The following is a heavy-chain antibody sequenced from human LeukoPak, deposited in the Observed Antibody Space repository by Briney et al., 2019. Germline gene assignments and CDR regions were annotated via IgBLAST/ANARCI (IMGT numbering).Heavy chain of an antibody. CDR1: GFTFSSYS. CDR2: ISSSSSYI. D-gene: IGHD1-26*01. Sequence: PGGSLRLSCAASGFTFSSYSMNWVRQAPGKGLEWVSSISSSSSYIYYADSVKGRFTISRDNAKNSLYLQMNSLRAEDTAVYYCARDARGGSFYYYYYMDVWGKGTTVTVSS. J-gene: IGHJ6*03. V-gene: IGHV3-21*01. CDR3: ARDARGGSFYYYYYMDV.